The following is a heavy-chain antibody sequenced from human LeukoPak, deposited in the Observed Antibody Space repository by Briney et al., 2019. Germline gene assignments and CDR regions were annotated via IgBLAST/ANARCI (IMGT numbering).Heavy chain of an antibody. J-gene: IGHJ4*02. CDR3: ARDNSGSYHYIDY. Sequence: SETLSLTCTVSGYSISSGYYWGWIRQPPGKGLEWIGSIYHSGSTYYNPSLKSRVTISVDTSKNQFSLQLNSVTPEDTAVYYCARDNSGSYHYIDYWGQETLVTVSS. CDR2: IYHSGST. D-gene: IGHD1-26*01. V-gene: IGHV4-38-2*02. CDR1: GYSISSGYY.